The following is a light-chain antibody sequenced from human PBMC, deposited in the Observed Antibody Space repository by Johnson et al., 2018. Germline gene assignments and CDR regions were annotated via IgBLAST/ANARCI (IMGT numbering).Light chain of an antibody. CDR2: ENN. V-gene: IGLV1-51*02. CDR1: SSNIGNNY. Sequence: QSVLTQPPSVSAAPGQKVTISCSGSSSNIGNNYVSWYQQLPGTAPKLLIYENNKRPSGFPDRFSGSKSGTSATLGITGLQTGEEADYYCGTWDSSLSAGYGFVTRNKVTGL. CDR3: GTWDSSLSAGYG. J-gene: IGLJ1*01.